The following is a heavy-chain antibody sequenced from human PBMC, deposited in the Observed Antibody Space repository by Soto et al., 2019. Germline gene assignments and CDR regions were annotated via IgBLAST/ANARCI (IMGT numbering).Heavy chain of an antibody. V-gene: IGHV3-30*03. CDR3: TRANTATRYFDY. CDR1: GFTFSSYG. D-gene: IGHD2-2*02. CDR2: ISYDGSNT. J-gene: IGHJ4*03. Sequence: GGSLRLSCVASGFTFSSYGMRWVRQAPGKGLEWVAIISYDGSNTYYADSVKGRFTISRDDSTNSLFLEMNGMKAEDTAVYYCTRANTATRYFDYWGQGTLVTVS.